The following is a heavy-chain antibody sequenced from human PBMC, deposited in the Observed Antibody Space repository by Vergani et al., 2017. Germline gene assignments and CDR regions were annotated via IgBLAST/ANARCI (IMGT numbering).Heavy chain of an antibody. CDR3: ARDLHLGPSPFDY. D-gene: IGHD3-16*01. CDR1: GGSFSGYY. J-gene: IGHJ4*02. V-gene: IGHV4-34*01. Sequence: QVQLQQWGAGLLKPSETLSLTCAVYGGSFSGYYWSWIRQPPGKGLEWIGEINHSGSTNYNPSLKSRVTISVDTSKNQFSLKLSSVTAADTAVYYCARDLHLGPSPFDYWGQGTLVTVSS. CDR2: INHSGST.